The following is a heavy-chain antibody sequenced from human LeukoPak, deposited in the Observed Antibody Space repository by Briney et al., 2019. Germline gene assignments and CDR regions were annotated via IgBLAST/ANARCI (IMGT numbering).Heavy chain of an antibody. Sequence: GASVKVSCKASGGTFNNSAISWVRQAPGQGLEWLGGIMPLFGTAGYAQKFQGRVTITKDESTRTVYLELTSLTSDDTAVYYCARDVHGDYGSGWFDPWGQGILVSASS. D-gene: IGHD4-17*01. J-gene: IGHJ5*02. CDR2: IMPLFGTA. V-gene: IGHV1-69*05. CDR1: GGTFNNSA. CDR3: ARDVHGDYGSGWFDP.